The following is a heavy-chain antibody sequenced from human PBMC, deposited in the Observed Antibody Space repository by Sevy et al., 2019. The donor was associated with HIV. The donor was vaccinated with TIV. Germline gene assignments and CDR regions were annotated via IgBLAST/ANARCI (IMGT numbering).Heavy chain of an antibody. CDR2: FIPMFDTA. Sequence: ASVKVSCKASGGTFSNYAISWVRQAPGQGLEWMGGFIPMFDTANSAQKFQGRVTLTADGSTSTAYMELSSLKFEDTAVDYFASSYYESSGYSPLYYYGMDVWGQGTKVTVSS. J-gene: IGHJ6*02. CDR1: GGTFSNYA. V-gene: IGHV1-69*13. D-gene: IGHD3-22*01. CDR3: ASSYYESSGYSPLYYYGMDV.